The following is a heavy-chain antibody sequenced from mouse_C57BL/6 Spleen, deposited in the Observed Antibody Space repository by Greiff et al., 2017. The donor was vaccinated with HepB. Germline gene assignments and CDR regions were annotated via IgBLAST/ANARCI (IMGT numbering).Heavy chain of an antibody. D-gene: IGHD1-1*01. J-gene: IGHJ4*01. CDR2: IDPSDGDT. CDR3: DRERSTTVVSHYAMDY. V-gene: IGHV14-2*01. CDR1: GFNFTDYY. Sequence: VQLQQSGAELVKPGASVKLSCTASGFNFTDYYMHWVKQRPEQGLEWIGRIDPSDGDTNYAPKFQGKATITADTSSNTAYLQLSSLTSEDTDVYDGDRERSTTVVSHYAMDYWGQGTSVTVSS.